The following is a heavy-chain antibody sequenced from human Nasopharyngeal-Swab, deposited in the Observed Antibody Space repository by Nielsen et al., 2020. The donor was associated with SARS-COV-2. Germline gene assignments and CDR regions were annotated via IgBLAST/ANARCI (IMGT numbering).Heavy chain of an antibody. CDR1: GYTFTSYG. Sequence: ASVKVSCKASGYTFTSYGISWVRQAPGQGLEWMGWISAYNGNTNYAQKLQGRVTMTTDTSTSTAYMELRSLRSDDTAVYYRARDVESDSSGYYYYYGMDVWGQGTTVTVSS. CDR2: ISAYNGNT. D-gene: IGHD3-22*01. J-gene: IGHJ6*02. V-gene: IGHV1-18*01. CDR3: ARDVESDSSGYYYYYGMDV.